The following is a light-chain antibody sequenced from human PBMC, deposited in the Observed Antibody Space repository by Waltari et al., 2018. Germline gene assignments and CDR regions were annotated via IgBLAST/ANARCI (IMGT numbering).Light chain of an antibody. CDR2: EAS. Sequence: EVVLTQVPATLSLSPGVTTTISCRASQSVSDYLVWYQQKPGQAPRLLIYEASKRATGIPPRFSGSGSGTDFTLTISSLEPEDIAVYYCQHRSTWRHTFGGGTKVEIK. CDR3: QHRSTWRHT. CDR1: QSVSDY. J-gene: IGKJ4*01. V-gene: IGKV3-11*01.